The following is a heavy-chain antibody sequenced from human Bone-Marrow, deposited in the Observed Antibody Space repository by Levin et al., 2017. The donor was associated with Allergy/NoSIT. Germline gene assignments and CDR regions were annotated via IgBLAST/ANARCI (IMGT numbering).Heavy chain of an antibody. CDR1: GFTFSDYT. V-gene: IGHV3-21*01. J-gene: IGHJ4*02. Sequence: GSLRLSCAASGFTFSDYTMNWVRQAPGKGLEWVSSISSSSSYIYYADSVKGRFTISRDNAKNSLYLQMNSLRAEDTAVYFCARDFYLGYCSGGSCCYIDHWGQGTLVTVSS. CDR3: ARDFYLGYCSGGSCCYIDH. D-gene: IGHD2-15*01. CDR2: ISSSSSYI.